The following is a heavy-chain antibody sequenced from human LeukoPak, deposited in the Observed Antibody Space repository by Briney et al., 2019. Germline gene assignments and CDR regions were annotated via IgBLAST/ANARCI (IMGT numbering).Heavy chain of an antibody. J-gene: IGHJ4*02. CDR1: GITLSNCG. CDR3: AKRGVVIRVILVGFHKEANYFDS. V-gene: IGHV3-23*01. Sequence: GGSLRLSCAVSGITLSNCGMSWVRQAPGKGLEWVAGISDSGGRTNYADSVKGRFTISRDNPKNTLYLQMNSLRAEDTAVYFCAKRGVVIRVILVGFHKEANYFDSWGQGALVTVSS. CDR2: ISDSGGRT. D-gene: IGHD2-21*01.